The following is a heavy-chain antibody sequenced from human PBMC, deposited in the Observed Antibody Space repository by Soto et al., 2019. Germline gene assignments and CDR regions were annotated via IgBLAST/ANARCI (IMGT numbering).Heavy chain of an antibody. D-gene: IGHD2-15*01. J-gene: IGHJ4*02. CDR2: IKSKTDGGTT. CDR3: STDFFRSPRSGYCSGGSCYGASDY. V-gene: IGHV3-15*01. CDR1: GFTFSNAW. Sequence: GGSLRLSCAASGFTFSNAWMSWVRQAPGKGLEWVGRIKSKTDGGTTDYAAPVKGRFTILRDDSKNTLYLQSNSLKTGGTAVYYCSTDFFRSPRSGYCSGGSCYGASDYWGQGTLVTVSS.